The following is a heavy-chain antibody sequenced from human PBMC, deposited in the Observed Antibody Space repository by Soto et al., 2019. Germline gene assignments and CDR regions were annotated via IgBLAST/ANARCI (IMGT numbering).Heavy chain of an antibody. CDR1: GYTFTSYG. CDR2: ISAYNGNT. V-gene: IGHV1-18*01. Sequence: GASVKVSCKASGYTFTSYGISWVRQAPGQGLEWMGWISAYNGNTNYAQKLQGRVTMTTDTSTSTAYMELRSLRSDDTAVYYCASYMRGGKQYYYYYYMDVWGKGTTVTVSS. J-gene: IGHJ6*03. CDR3: ASYMRGGKQYYYYYYMDV. D-gene: IGHD2-2*01.